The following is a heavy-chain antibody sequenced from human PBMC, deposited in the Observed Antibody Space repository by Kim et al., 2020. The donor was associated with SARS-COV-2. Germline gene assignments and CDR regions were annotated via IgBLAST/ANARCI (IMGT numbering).Heavy chain of an antibody. CDR1: GGSISSYY. V-gene: IGHV4-59*13. D-gene: IGHD3-9*01. CDR3: ARCVRYYDILTGYHQYYYYGRDV. Sequence: SETLSLTCTVSGGSISSYYWSWIRQPPGKGLEWIGYIYYSGSTNYNPSLKSRVTISVDTSKNQFSLKLSSVTAADTAVYYCARCVRYYDILTGYHQYYYYGRDVWGQGTTVTVSS. CDR2: IYYSGST. J-gene: IGHJ6*02.